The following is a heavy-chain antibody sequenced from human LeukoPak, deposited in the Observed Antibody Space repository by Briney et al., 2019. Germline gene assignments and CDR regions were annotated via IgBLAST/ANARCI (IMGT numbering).Heavy chain of an antibody. CDR2: ISSSSSYI. Sequence: GGSLRLPCAASGFTFSSYSMNWVRQAPGKGLEWVSSISSSSSYIYYADSVKGRFTISRDNAKNSLYLQMNSLRAEDTAVYYCARAPPATISPLDYWGQGTLVTVSS. D-gene: IGHD5-12*01. J-gene: IGHJ4*02. CDR3: ARAPPATISPLDY. V-gene: IGHV3-21*01. CDR1: GFTFSSYS.